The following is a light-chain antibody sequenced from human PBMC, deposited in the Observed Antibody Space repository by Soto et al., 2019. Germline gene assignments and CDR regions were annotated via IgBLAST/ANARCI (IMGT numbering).Light chain of an antibody. V-gene: IGKV3-15*01. J-gene: IGKJ4*01. Sequence: IVMTQSPATLSVSPGERATLSCRASQSVSSNLAWYQQKPGQAPRLLIYGASTRATGIPARFSGSGSGTEFTLTSGSLQSEDFAGYYCQQYKNWPPLTFCGGTKVEIK. CDR3: QQYKNWPPLT. CDR1: QSVSSN. CDR2: GAS.